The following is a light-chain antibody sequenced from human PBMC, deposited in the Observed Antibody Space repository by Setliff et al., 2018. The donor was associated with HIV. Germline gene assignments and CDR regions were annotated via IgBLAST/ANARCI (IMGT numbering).Light chain of an antibody. CDR1: SSDVGGYSY. CDR3: SSYAITNTLP. CDR2: EVR. V-gene: IGLV2-14*01. J-gene: IGLJ1*01. Sequence: QSVLTQPASVSGSPGQSITISCTGTSSDVGGYSYVSRYQQHPGKAPKLIIYEVRNRPSGVSNRFSGSKSGNTASLTISGLQAEDEGDYYCSSYAITNTLPFGTGTKVTVL.